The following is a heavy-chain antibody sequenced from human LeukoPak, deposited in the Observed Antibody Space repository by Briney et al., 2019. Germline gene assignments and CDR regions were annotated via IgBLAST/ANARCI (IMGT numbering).Heavy chain of an antibody. CDR3: ARGFHGSGSKFLRGYFYYYYMDV. Sequence: GSLRLSCAASGFTFSNAWMSWVRQPPGKGLEWIGEMNHSGNTNYNPSLKSRVTISVDTSKNQFSLKLSSMTAADTAVYYCARGFHGSGSKFLRGYFYYYYMDVWGKGTTVTVSS. V-gene: IGHV4-34*01. D-gene: IGHD3-10*01. J-gene: IGHJ6*03. CDR1: GFTFSNAW. CDR2: MNHSGNT.